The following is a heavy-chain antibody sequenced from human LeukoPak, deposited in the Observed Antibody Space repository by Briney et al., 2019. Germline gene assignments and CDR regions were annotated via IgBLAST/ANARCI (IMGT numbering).Heavy chain of an antibody. CDR2: VTGGAVAT. CDR1: GFNFRSYA. CDR3: ARDSPLKGYNSGWATNSFDF. J-gene: IGHJ4*02. Sequence: PGGSLRLSCAASGFNFRSYAMSRVRQAPGKGLEWVSTVTGGAVATYYADSVRGRHTISRDNSKNTLYLQMNSLRAGDTAVYYCARDSPLKGYNSGWATNSFDFWGQGTLVTVSS. V-gene: IGHV3-23*01. D-gene: IGHD6-19*01.